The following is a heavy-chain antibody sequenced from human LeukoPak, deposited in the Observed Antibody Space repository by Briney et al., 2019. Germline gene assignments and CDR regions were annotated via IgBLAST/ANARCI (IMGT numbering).Heavy chain of an antibody. CDR2: INPNSGGT. D-gene: IGHD1-7*01. CDR3: ATGEDNWNYWGFAP. J-gene: IGHJ5*02. CDR1: GYTFTGYY. Sequence: GASAKVSCKASGYTFTGYYMHWVRQAPGQGLEWMGWINPNSGGTNYAQKFQGRVTMTRDTSISTAYMELSRLRSDDTAVYYCATGEDNWNYWGFAPWGQGTLVTVSS. V-gene: IGHV1-2*02.